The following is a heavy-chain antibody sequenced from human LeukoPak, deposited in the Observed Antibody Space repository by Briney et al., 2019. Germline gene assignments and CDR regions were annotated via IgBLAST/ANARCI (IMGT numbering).Heavy chain of an antibody. Sequence: ASVKVSCKASGYTFTSYDINWVRQATGQGLEWMGWINTDTKNPTYAQGFTGRFVFSLDTSVSTAYLQISSLKAEDTAVYYCARGVGGYCSGGSCYLGYWGQGTLVTVSS. CDR3: ARGVGGYCSGGSCYLGY. J-gene: IGHJ4*02. CDR2: INTDTKNP. CDR1: GYTFTSYD. D-gene: IGHD2-15*01. V-gene: IGHV7-4-1*02.